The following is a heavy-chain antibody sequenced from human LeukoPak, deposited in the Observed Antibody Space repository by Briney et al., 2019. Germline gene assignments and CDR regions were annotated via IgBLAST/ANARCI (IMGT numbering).Heavy chain of an antibody. V-gene: IGHV4-59*11. CDR3: TTIKRGDIFGYFDF. CDR1: GVSMTTHH. D-gene: IGHD5-18*01. J-gene: IGHJ4*02. Sequence: SETLSLTCTVSGVSMTTHHWNWIRQTPGKGLEWIGYVFDSGRTKVNPSLTSRVTLSSDTSKNQLSLRLSSVTAADTAVYYCTTIKRGDIFGYFDFWGQGILVTVSS. CDR2: VFDSGRT.